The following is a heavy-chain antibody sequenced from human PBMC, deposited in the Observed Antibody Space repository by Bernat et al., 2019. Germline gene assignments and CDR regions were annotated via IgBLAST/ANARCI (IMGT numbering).Heavy chain of an antibody. D-gene: IGHD3-22*01. CDR2: ISYDGSNK. CDR3: ARGSSSGYYYDYYGMDV. V-gene: IGHV3-30-3*01. Sequence: QVQLVESGGGVVQPGRSLRLSCAASGFTFSSYAMHWVRQAPGKGLEWVAVISYDGSNKYYAEYVKGRFTISRDNSKNTLYLQMNSLRAEDTAVYYCARGSSSGYYYDYYGMDVWGQGTTVTVSS. J-gene: IGHJ6*02. CDR1: GFTFSSYA.